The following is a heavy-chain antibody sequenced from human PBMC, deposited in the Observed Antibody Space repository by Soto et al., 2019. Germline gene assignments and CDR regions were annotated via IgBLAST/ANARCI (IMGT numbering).Heavy chain of an antibody. CDR2: IYHTGNT. CDR1: GGSVTSSHW. Sequence: QVQLQESGPGLVKPSGTLSLTCAVSGGSVTSSHWWTWVRQSPGKGLEWIGEIYHTGNTNYNPSLRSPVTISIDKSRTHFSLKMPSVTAADTAVYYCARGSGSHWGQGTLVTVFS. D-gene: IGHD3-10*01. CDR3: ARGSGSH. J-gene: IGHJ4*02. V-gene: IGHV4-4*02.